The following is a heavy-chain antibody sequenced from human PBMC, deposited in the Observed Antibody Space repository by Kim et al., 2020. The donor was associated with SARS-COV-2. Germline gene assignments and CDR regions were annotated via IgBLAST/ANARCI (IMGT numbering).Heavy chain of an antibody. CDR2: IRSKAYGGTT. Sequence: GGSLRLSCTTSGFTFGDYTMTWFRQGPGKGLEWVGFIRSKAYGGTTEYAASVKGKFTISRDDSKSIAYLQMNSLKTEDTAVYFCSRGDYDYWGQGTLVTV. J-gene: IGHJ4*02. CDR3: SRGDYDY. V-gene: IGHV3-49*03. D-gene: IGHD2-21*01. CDR1: GFTFGDYT.